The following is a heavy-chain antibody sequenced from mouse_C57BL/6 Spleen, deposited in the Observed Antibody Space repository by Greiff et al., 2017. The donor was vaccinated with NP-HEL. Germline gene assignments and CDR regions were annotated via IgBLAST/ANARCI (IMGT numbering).Heavy chain of an antibody. D-gene: IGHD2-3*01. V-gene: IGHV3-6*01. CDR3: ARDRIYDGYQAWFAY. Sequence: EVKLMESGPGLVKPSQSLSLTCSVTGYSITSGYYWNWIRQFPGNKLEWMGYISYDGSNNYNPSLKNRISITRDTSKNQFFLKLNSVTTEDTATYYCARDRIYDGYQAWFAYWGQGTLVTVSA. CDR1: GYSITSGYY. J-gene: IGHJ3*01. CDR2: ISYDGSN.